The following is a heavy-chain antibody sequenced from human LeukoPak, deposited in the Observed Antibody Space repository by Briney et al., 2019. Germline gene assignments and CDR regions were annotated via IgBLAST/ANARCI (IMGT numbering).Heavy chain of an antibody. Sequence: GGSLRLSCAASGFTFSSYAMSWVRQAPGKGLEWVSAISGSGGSTYYADSVNGRFTISRDNSKNTLYLQMNSLRAEDTAVYYCANIDQYYYDSSGYYGYWGRGTLVTVSS. V-gene: IGHV3-23*01. J-gene: IGHJ4*02. CDR3: ANIDQYYYDSSGYYGY. D-gene: IGHD3-22*01. CDR2: ISGSGGST. CDR1: GFTFSSYA.